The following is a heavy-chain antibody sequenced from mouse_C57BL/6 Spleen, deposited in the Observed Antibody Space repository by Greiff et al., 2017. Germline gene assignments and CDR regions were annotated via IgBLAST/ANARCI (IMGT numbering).Heavy chain of an antibody. J-gene: IGHJ4*01. Sequence: VQLQQSGAELVKPGASVKLSCTASGFNIKDYYMHWVKQRTEQGLEWIGRIDPEDGETKYAPKFQGKATITADTSSNTAYLQLSSLTSEDTAVYYCASYYDYDDVANYYAMDYWGQGTSVTVSS. CDR2: IDPEDGET. D-gene: IGHD2-4*01. V-gene: IGHV14-2*01. CDR3: ASYYDYDDVANYYAMDY. CDR1: GFNIKDYY.